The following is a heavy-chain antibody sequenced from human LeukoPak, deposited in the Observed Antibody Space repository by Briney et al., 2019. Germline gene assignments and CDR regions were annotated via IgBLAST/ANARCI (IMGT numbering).Heavy chain of an antibody. CDR1: GFTVSSNY. D-gene: IGHD3-22*01. Sequence: GGSLRLSCAASGFTVSSNYMSWDRQAPGKGLEWVSVIYSGGSTYYADSVKGRFTISRDNSKNTLYLQMNSLRAEDTAVYYCARDIYYDSWEGFDPWGQGTLVTVSS. V-gene: IGHV3-53*01. J-gene: IGHJ5*02. CDR3: ARDIYYDSWEGFDP. CDR2: IYSGGST.